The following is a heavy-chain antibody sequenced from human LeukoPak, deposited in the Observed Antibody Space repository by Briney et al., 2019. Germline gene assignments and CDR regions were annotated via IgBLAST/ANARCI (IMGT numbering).Heavy chain of an antibody. CDR2: IIPIFGTA. V-gene: IGHV1-69*13. Sequence: SVKVSCKASGGTFSSYAISWVRQAPGQGLEWMGGIIPIFGTANYAQKFQGRVTITADESTSTAYMELSSLRSEDTAVYYCARDDGYSYGYRGDWFDPWGQGTLVTVSS. CDR1: GGTFSSYA. CDR3: ARDDGYSYGYRGDWFDP. D-gene: IGHD5-18*01. J-gene: IGHJ5*02.